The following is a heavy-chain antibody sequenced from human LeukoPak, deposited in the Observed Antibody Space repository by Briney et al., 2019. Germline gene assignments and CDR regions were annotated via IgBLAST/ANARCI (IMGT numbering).Heavy chain of an antibody. Sequence: SETLSLTCTVSGGSISSSSYYWGWIRQPPGKGLEWIGSIYYSGSTYYNPSLKSRVTISVDTSKNQFSLELSSVTAADTAVYYCARRGSSGLGWYFDLWGRGTLVTVSS. V-gene: IGHV4-39*01. CDR3: ARRGSSGLGWYFDL. D-gene: IGHD6-19*01. CDR1: GGSISSSSYY. J-gene: IGHJ2*01. CDR2: IYYSGST.